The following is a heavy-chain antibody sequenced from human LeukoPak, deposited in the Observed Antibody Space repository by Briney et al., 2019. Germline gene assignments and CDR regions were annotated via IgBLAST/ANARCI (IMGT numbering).Heavy chain of an antibody. V-gene: IGHV4-34*01. Sequence: SETLSHPCAVYGGSFSGYYWSWIRQPPGKGLEWIGEINHSGSTNYNPSLKSRVTISVDMSKKQFSLKLSSVTAADTAVYYCARVDIVATGEWFVPWGQETLVTVSS. CDR3: ARVDIVATGEWFVP. CDR2: INHSGST. J-gene: IGHJ5*02. CDR1: GGSFSGYY. D-gene: IGHD5-12*01.